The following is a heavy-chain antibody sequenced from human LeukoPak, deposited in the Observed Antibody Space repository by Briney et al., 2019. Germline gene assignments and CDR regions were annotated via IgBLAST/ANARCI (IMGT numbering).Heavy chain of an antibody. D-gene: IGHD3-22*01. CDR2: ISDNGGET. CDR1: GFTFTDYV. Sequence: PGGSLRLSCAASGFTFTDYVMSWVRQAPEKGLEWISTISDNGGETYYADSVKGRFAISRDNSKNTLFLQMNSLRAEDSAVYYCATDRERDPSVYYLVGGQGTLITVSS. CDR3: ATDRERDPSVYYLV. V-gene: IGHV3-23*01. J-gene: IGHJ4*02.